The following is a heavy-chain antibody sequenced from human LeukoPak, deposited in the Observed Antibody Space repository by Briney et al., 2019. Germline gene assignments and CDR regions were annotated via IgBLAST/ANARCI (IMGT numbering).Heavy chain of an antibody. V-gene: IGHV3-7*03. CDR1: GIIITSYW. J-gene: IGHJ4*02. Sequence: GGSLRLSCAASGIIITSYWMSWVRQTPGKGLEWVANIKQDGSEKNYVDSVKGRFTIFRDNARNSLYLQMNSLRAEDTAVYYCAKEIAASPDYWGQGTLVTVSS. D-gene: IGHD6-13*01. CDR3: AKEIAASPDY. CDR2: IKQDGSEK.